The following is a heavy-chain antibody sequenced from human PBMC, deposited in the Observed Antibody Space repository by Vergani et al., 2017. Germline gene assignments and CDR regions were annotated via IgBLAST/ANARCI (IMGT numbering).Heavy chain of an antibody. CDR1: GFTFDDYG. CDR3: TRHGRSGWAGYFQH. V-gene: IGHV4-39*01. J-gene: IGHJ1*01. CDR2: IYYTGTT. Sequence: VQLVESGGGVVRPGGSLRLSCAASGFTFDDYGMSWVRQAPGKGLEWIGTIYYTGTTYYNEAHKSRLTISVDTSKNQFSLNLTSVTAADTAVYYCTRHGRSGWAGYFQHWGQGTLVTASS. D-gene: IGHD6-19*01.